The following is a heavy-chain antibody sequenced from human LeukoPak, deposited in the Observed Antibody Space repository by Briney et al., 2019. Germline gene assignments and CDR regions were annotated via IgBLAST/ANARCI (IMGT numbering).Heavy chain of an antibody. CDR1: GFTLSGNA. V-gene: IGHV3-23*01. CDR3: AKDLSWWAAADH. J-gene: IGHJ1*01. Sequence: AGGSLRLSCAASGFTLSGNARSWVRQAPGRGLEWVSGVGGDDRTHYADSVRGRFTISRDNSMNTVSLDMNRLRVEDTAVYYCAKDLSWWAAADHWGQGALVSVAS. D-gene: IGHD2-15*01. CDR2: VGGDDRT.